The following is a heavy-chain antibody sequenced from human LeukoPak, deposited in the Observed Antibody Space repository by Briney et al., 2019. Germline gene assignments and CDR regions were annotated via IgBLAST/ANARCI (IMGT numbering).Heavy chain of an antibody. Sequence: TGGSLRLSCAASGFTFSDYYMSWIRQAPGKGLEWVSYISSSSIYTNYADSVKGRFTISRDNAKNSLYLQMNSLRAEDTAVYYCAKGYYEIHDAFDIWGQGTMVTVSS. CDR1: GFTFSDYY. J-gene: IGHJ3*02. V-gene: IGHV3-11*06. D-gene: IGHD3-9*01. CDR3: AKGYYEIHDAFDI. CDR2: ISSSSIYT.